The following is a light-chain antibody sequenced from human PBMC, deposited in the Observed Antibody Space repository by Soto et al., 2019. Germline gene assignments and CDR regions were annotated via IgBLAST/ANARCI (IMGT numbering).Light chain of an antibody. Sequence: EIVMTQSPATLSVSPGERATLSCRASQSVSSNLAWYQQKPGQAPRLLIYGASTRATSIPARCSGSGSGTEFTLTISSLPSEDFAVYYCQQYNTWPFTFGPGTKVDIK. CDR2: GAS. J-gene: IGKJ3*01. CDR1: QSVSSN. V-gene: IGKV3-15*01. CDR3: QQYNTWPFT.